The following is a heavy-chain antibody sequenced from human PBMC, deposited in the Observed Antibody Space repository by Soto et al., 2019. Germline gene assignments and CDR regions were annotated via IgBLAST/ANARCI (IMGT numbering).Heavy chain of an antibody. D-gene: IGHD2-8*01. CDR3: ARLYRDGLPDY. J-gene: IGHJ4*02. CDR2: IYYSGST. V-gene: IGHV4-39*01. CDR1: GGSISSSSYY. Sequence: QLQLQESGPGLVKPSETLSLTCTVSGGSISSSSYYWGWIRQPPGKGLEWIGSIYYSGSTYYNPSLKSRVTISVDTSKNQFSLKLSSVTAADTAVYYCARLYRDGLPDYWGQGTLVTVSS.